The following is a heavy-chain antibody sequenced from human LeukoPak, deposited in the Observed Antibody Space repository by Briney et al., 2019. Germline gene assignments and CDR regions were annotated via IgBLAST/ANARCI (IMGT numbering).Heavy chain of an antibody. CDR2: ISAYNGNT. CDR1: GYTFTSYG. D-gene: IGHD1-26*01. J-gene: IGHJ6*02. V-gene: IGHV1-18*01. CDR3: AREKGGSYSDYYYYYGMDV. Sequence: ASVKVSCRASGYTFTSYGISWVRQAPGQGLEWMGWISAYNGNTNYAQKLQGRVTMTTDTSTSTAYMELRSLRSDDTAVYYCAREKGGSYSDYYYYYGMDVWGQGTTVTVSS.